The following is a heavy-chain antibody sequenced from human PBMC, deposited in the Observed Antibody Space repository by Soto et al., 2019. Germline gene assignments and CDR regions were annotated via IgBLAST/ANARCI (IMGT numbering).Heavy chain of an antibody. CDR2: FDPEDGET. V-gene: IGHV1-24*01. CDR1: GYTLTELS. D-gene: IGHD2-8*01. Sequence: ASVKVSCKVSGYTLTELSMHWVRQAPGKGLEWMGGFDPEDGETIYAQKFQGRVTMTEDTSTDTAYMELSSLRSEDTAVYYCATDLPNCTNGVCYWAPPDYWGQGTLVTVSS. CDR3: ATDLPNCTNGVCYWAPPDY. J-gene: IGHJ4*02.